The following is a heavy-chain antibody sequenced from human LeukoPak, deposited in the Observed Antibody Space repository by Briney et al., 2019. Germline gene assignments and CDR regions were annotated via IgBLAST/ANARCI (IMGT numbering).Heavy chain of an antibody. CDR1: GFTFSSYE. Sequence: GGSLRLSCAASGFTFSSYEMNWVRQAPGKGLEWVSYISSSGSTIYYADSVKGRFTISRDNAKNSFYLQMNSLRDEDTAIYYCTSGTVFDFWGQGTPVIVSS. J-gene: IGHJ4*02. CDR3: TSGTVFDF. D-gene: IGHD1/OR15-1a*01. CDR2: ISSSGSTI. V-gene: IGHV3-48*03.